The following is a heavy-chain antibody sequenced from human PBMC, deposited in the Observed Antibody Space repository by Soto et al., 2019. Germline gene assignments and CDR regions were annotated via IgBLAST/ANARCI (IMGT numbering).Heavy chain of an antibody. CDR3: ARRPGTPSEYWFDP. CDR2: IYYSGST. V-gene: IGHV4-39*01. Sequence: SETLSLTCTVSGGSISSSSYYWGWIRQPPGKGLEWIGSIYYSGSTYYNPSLKSRVTISVDTSKNQFSLKLSSVTAADTAVYYCARRPGTPSEYWFDPWGQGTLVTVSS. J-gene: IGHJ5*02. CDR1: GGSISSSSYY. D-gene: IGHD1-1*01.